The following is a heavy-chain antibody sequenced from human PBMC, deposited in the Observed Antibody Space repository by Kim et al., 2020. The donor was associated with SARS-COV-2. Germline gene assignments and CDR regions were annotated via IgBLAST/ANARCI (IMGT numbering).Heavy chain of an antibody. V-gene: IGHV3-48*03. Sequence: VKGRFTISRDHAKRSLSLQMNSLRAEDTAVYYCARSLYCSSTSCFYGMDVWGQGTTVTVSS. CDR3: ARSLYCSSTSCFYGMDV. J-gene: IGHJ6*02. D-gene: IGHD2-2*01.